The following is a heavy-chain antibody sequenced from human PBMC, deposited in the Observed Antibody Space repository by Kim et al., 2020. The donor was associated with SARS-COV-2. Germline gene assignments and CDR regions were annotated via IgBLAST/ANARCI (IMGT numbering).Heavy chain of an antibody. J-gene: IGHJ4*02. CDR1: GYTLTELS. CDR3: ATAPYNWNSGSFDY. CDR2: FDPEDGET. Sequence: ASVKVSCKVSGYTLTELSMHWVRQAPGKGLEWMGGFDPEDGETIYAQKFQGRVTMTEDTSTDTAYMELSSLRSEDTAVYYCATAPYNWNSGSFDYWGQGTLVTVSS. V-gene: IGHV1-24*01. D-gene: IGHD1-7*01.